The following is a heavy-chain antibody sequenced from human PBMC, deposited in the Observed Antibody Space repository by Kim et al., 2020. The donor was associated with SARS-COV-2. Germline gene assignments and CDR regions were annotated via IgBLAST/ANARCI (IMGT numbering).Heavy chain of an antibody. J-gene: IGHJ3*02. D-gene: IGHD6-19*01. Sequence: GGSLRLSCAASTFTIDSYEIHWVRQAPGKGLEWLSFISDSGGTKYYAESVKGRFTVSRDNAKNSLFLQMNSLRAEDTAVYYCARESVTGTAAFDIWGQRGLVTDSS. CDR2: ISDSGGTK. V-gene: IGHV3-48*03. CDR1: TFTIDSYE. CDR3: ARESVTGTAAFDI.